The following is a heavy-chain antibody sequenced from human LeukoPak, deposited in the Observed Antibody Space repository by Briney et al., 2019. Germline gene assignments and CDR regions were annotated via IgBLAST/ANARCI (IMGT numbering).Heavy chain of an antibody. CDR2: ISNDGSKK. D-gene: IGHD5-18*01. CDR1: GFTFSSYG. V-gene: IGHV3-30*18. J-gene: IGHJ4*02. Sequence: GGSLRLSCAASGFTFSSYGMHWVRQAPGRGLDWVAVISNDGSKKYYADSVKGRFTISRDNSKNTLSLQVSSLRTEDTAVYYCAKDRYSYAFEYSDSWGQGTLVTVSS. CDR3: AKDRYSYAFEYSDS.